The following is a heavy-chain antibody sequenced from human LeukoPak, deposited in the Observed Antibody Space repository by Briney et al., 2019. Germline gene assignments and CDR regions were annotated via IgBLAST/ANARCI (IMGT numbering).Heavy chain of an antibody. CDR3: ASAYCGGDCSNAFDI. V-gene: IGHV4-59*01. D-gene: IGHD2-21*02. J-gene: IGHJ3*02. Sequence: SETLSLTCTVSGGSISSYYWSWIRQPPGKGLEWIGYIYYSGSTNYNPSLKSRVTISVDTSKDQFSLQLRSVTAADTDVYYCASAYCGGDCSNAFDIWGQGTMVTVSS. CDR2: IYYSGST. CDR1: GGSISSYY.